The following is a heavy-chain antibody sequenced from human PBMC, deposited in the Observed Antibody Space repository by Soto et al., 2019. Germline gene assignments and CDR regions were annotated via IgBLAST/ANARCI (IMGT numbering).Heavy chain of an antibody. Sequence: EVQLLESGGGLVQPGGSLRLSCAASGFTFSSYAMSWVRQAPGKGLEWVSAISGSGGSTYYADSVKGRFTISRDNSKNTLYLQMNSLRAEDTAVYYCTTDPTPPYYYDSSGYFPFIPHDVWGQGTTVTVSS. CDR1: GFTFSSYA. D-gene: IGHD3-22*01. V-gene: IGHV3-23*01. CDR2: ISGSGGST. CDR3: TTDPTPPYYYDSSGYFPFIPHDV. J-gene: IGHJ6*02.